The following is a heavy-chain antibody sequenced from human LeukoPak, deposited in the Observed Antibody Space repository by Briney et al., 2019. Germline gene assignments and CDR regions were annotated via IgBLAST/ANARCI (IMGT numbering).Heavy chain of an antibody. CDR3: ARDNRVVVPAAIDYHYYMDV. CDR1: GFTFSSYW. V-gene: IGHV3-7*01. J-gene: IGHJ6*03. Sequence: GGSLRLSCAASGFTFSSYWMSWVRQAPGKGLEWVANINQDGSEKYYVDSVKGRFTISRDNAKNSLYLQMNSLRAEDTAVYYCARDNRVVVPAAIDYHYYMDVWGKGTTVTVSS. D-gene: IGHD2-2*01. CDR2: INQDGSEK.